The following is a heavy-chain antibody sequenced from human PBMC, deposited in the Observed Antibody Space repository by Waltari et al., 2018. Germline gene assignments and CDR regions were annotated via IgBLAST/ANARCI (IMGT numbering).Heavy chain of an antibody. Sequence: QVQLQESGPGLVKPSETLSLTCTVSGYSISSGYYWGWIRQPPGKGLEWIGSIYHSGSTYYNPSLKSRVTISVDMSKNQFSLKLSSMTAADTAVYYCAKYSGYDFDYWGQGTLVTVSS. J-gene: IGHJ4*02. V-gene: IGHV4-38-2*02. D-gene: IGHD5-12*01. CDR1: GYSISSGYY. CDR2: IYHSGST. CDR3: AKYSGYDFDY.